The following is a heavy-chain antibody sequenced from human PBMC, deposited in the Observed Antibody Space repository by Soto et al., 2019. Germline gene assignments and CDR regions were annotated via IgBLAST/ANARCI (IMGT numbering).Heavy chain of an antibody. CDR3: ARGGELAVRGAGAFDI. Sequence: QVQLVQSGAEVKKPGSSVKVSCKASGGTFSSYAISWVRQAPGQGLEWMGGIIPIFGTANYAQKFQGRVTITADEYTSTAYMEMRSLRSEDTAVYYCARGGELAVRGAGAFDIWGQGTMVTVSS. D-gene: IGHD3-10*01. CDR2: IIPIFGTA. CDR1: GGTFSSYA. J-gene: IGHJ3*02. V-gene: IGHV1-69*01.